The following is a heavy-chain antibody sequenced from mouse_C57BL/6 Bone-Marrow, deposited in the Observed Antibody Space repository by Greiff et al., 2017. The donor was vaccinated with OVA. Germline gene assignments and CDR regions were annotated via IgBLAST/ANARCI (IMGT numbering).Heavy chain of an antibody. V-gene: IGHV1-81*01. D-gene: IGHD1-1*01. CDR2: IYPRSGNT. CDR3: ARAFYYYGASFAY. CDR1: GYTFTSYG. Sequence: QVQLQQSGAELARPGASVKLSCKASGYTFTSYGISWVKQSTGQGLEWIGEIYPRSGNTYYNEKFKGKATLTADKSSSTAYMELRSLTSEDSAVYFCARAFYYYGASFAYWGQGTLVTVSA. J-gene: IGHJ3*01.